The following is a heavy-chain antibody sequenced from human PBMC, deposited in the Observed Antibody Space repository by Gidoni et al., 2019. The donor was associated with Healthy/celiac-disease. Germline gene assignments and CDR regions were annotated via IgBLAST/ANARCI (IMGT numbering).Heavy chain of an antibody. CDR2: IWYDGSNK. CDR3: ARDLQPLYYYYGMDV. CDR1: GFTFSSYG. J-gene: IGHJ6*02. V-gene: IGHV3-33*01. Sequence: QVQLVESGGGVVQPGRSLRLSCAAAGFTFSSYGMHWVRQAPGKGLEWVAVIWYDGSNKYYADSVKGRFTISRDNSKNTLYLQMNSLRAEDTAVYYCARDLQPLYYYYGMDVWGQGTTVTVSS.